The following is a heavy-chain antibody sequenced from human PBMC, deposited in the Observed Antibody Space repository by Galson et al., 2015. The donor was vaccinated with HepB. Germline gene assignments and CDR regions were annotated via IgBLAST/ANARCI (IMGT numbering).Heavy chain of an antibody. D-gene: IGHD2-8*01. Sequence: SVKVSCKASGYTFTGYYIHWVRQAPGQGPEWMGWINPNNGGTNYAQKFQGWVTMTRDTSVSTAYMELKRLKSDDTAVYYCTRDRGYCSTSSCEENWFDPWGQGTLVTVSS. J-gene: IGHJ5*02. V-gene: IGHV1-2*04. CDR1: GYTFTGYY. CDR3: TRDRGYCSTSSCEENWFDP. CDR2: INPNNGGT.